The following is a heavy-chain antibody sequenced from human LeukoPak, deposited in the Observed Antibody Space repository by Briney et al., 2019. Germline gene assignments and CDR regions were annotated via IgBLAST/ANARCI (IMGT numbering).Heavy chain of an antibody. V-gene: IGHV1-46*01. D-gene: IGHD2-2*01. Sequence: VASVKVSCKASGYTFTSYYMHWVRQAPGQGLEWMGIINPSGGSTSYAQKFQGGVTMSRDMSTSTVYMELSSLRSEDTAVYYCARVGGGEGYCSSTSCSGTYFDYWGQGTLVTVSS. CDR1: GYTFTSYY. CDR3: ARVGGGEGYCSSTSCSGTYFDY. J-gene: IGHJ4*02. CDR2: INPSGGST.